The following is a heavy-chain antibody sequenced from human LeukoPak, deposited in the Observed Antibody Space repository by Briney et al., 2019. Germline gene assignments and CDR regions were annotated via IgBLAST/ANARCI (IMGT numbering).Heavy chain of an antibody. J-gene: IGHJ6*04. V-gene: IGHV1-69*06. D-gene: IGHD2-15*01. CDR3: ATTGYCSGGSCYGEYYYGMDV. CDR2: IIPIFGTA. Sequence: SVKVSCKASGGNFSSYAISWVRQAPGQGLEWMGGIIPIFGTANYAQKFQGRVTITADKSTSTAYMELSSLRSEDTAVYYCATTGYCSGGSCYGEYYYGMDVWGKGTTVTVSS. CDR1: GGNFSSYA.